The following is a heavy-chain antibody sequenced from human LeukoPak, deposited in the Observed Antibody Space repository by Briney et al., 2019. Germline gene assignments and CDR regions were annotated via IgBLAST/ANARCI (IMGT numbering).Heavy chain of an antibody. J-gene: IGHJ3*02. CDR3: ARVGRIAAAGRDAFDI. D-gene: IGHD6-13*01. V-gene: IGHV4-39*01. Sequence: PSETLSLTCTVSGGSMSSSSYYWGWIRQPPGKGLEWIGNIYNRGSTYYNPSLKSRVTISVDTSKNQFSLKLSSVTAADTAVYYCARVGRIAAAGRDAFDIWGQGTMVTVSS. CDR1: GGSMSSSSYY. CDR2: IYNRGST.